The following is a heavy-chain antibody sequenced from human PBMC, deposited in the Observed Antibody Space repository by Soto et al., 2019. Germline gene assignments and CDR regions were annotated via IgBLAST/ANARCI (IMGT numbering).Heavy chain of an antibody. V-gene: IGHV3-7*04. D-gene: IGHD3-22*01. J-gene: IGHJ6*02. Sequence: PVVSLRLSFAACGFTFSSCWMSWVRKAQGKGLEWVANIKQDGSERYYVDSLKGRFTISRDNVKNSLYLQMNSLRAEDSAVYYCARFYYDSSGYLPSPYYYYYGMDVWG. CDR2: IKQDGSER. CDR3: ARFYYDSSGYLPSPYYYYYGMDV. CDR1: GFTFSSCW.